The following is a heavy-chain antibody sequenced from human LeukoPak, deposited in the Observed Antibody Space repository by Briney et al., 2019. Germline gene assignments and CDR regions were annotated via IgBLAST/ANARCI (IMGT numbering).Heavy chain of an antibody. Sequence: PSETLSLTCAVYGGSFSGYYWSWIPQPPGKGLEWIGEINHSGSTNYNPSLKSRVTISVDTSKNQFSLKLSSVTAADTAVYYCARGPSRGRYGDYYYYLSGHGAFDIWGQGTMVTVSS. CDR3: ARGPSRGRYGDYYYYLSGHGAFDI. D-gene: IGHD4-17*01. CDR1: GGSFSGYY. CDR2: INHSGST. V-gene: IGHV4-34*01. J-gene: IGHJ3*02.